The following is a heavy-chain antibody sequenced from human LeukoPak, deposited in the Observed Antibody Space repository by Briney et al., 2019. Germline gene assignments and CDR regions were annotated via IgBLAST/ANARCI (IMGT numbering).Heavy chain of an antibody. CDR1: GFTFSSYW. CDR2: IKTGGSDT. J-gene: IGHJ4*02. D-gene: IGHD3-22*01. V-gene: IGHV3-74*01. Sequence: GGSLRLSCAASGFTFSSYWMNWVRQAPGKGLVWVSRIKTGGSDTAYADSVKGRFTISRDNAKNTLYLQMNSLRPEDTAVYYCAFHNSSGNFGYWGQGTLVTVSS. CDR3: AFHNSSGNFGY.